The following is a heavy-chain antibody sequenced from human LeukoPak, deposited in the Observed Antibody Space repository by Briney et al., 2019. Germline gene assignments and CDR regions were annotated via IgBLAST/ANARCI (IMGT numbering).Heavy chain of an antibody. D-gene: IGHD3-3*01. CDR3: ARDTKSYFDY. CDR2: INSEGTST. J-gene: IGHJ4*02. CDR1: GFTFSSYW. V-gene: IGHV3-74*01. Sequence: GGSLRLSCAASGFTFSSYWMHWVRQAPGKGLVWVSGINSEGTSTSYADSVKGRFTISRGNAKNTLYLRINSLRAEDTAVYYCARDTKSYFDYWGQGTLVTVS.